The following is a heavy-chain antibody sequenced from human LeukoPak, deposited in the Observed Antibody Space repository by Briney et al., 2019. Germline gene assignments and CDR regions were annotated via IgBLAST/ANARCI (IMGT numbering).Heavy chain of an antibody. J-gene: IGHJ4*02. CDR1: GGSISSSSYY. D-gene: IGHD5-18*01. CDR3: ARDSSSYGPL. V-gene: IGHV4-39*07. CDR2: IYYSGST. Sequence: PSETLSLTCTVSGGSISSSSYYWGWIRQPPGTGLEWIGSIYYSGSTYYNPSLKSRVTISVDTSKNQFSLKLSSVTAADTAVYYCARDSSSYGPLWGQGTLVTVSS.